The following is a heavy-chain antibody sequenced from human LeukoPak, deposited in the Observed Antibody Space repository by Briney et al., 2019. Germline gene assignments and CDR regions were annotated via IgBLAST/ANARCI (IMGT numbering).Heavy chain of an antibody. Sequence: PGRSLRLSCAASEFIFSSYWMSWVRQAPGKGLEWVANIKQDGSEKYYVDSVRGRFTISRDNAENSLYLQMNSLRAEDTAVYYCSADPGDYWGQGTLVTVSS. CDR3: SADPGDY. D-gene: IGHD7-27*01. CDR1: EFIFSSYW. V-gene: IGHV3-7*01. J-gene: IGHJ4*02. CDR2: IKQDGSEK.